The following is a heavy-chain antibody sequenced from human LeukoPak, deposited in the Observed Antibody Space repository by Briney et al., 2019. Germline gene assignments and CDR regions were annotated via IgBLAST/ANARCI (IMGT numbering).Heavy chain of an antibody. J-gene: IGHJ4*02. Sequence: GRSLRLSCAASGFTYSSYAMHWVRQAPGKGLEWVAVISYDGSNKYYADSVKGRFTISRDNSKNTLYLQMNSLRAEDTAVYYCARDSVWGSYLSYYFDYWGQGTLATVSS. V-gene: IGHV3-30-3*01. CDR2: ISYDGSNK. D-gene: IGHD3-16*02. CDR3: ARDSVWGSYLSYYFDY. CDR1: GFTYSSYA.